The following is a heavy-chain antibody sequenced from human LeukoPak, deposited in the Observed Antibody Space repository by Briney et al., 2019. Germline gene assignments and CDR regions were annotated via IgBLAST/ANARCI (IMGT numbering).Heavy chain of an antibody. CDR2: ISSSGSTI. CDR3: AREDSSGWYDGFDY. Sequence: GGSLRLSCAASGFTFSNYEMNWVRQAPGKGLEWVSYISSSGSTIYYADSVKGRFTISRDNAKNSLYLQMNSLRAEDTAVYYCAREDSSGWYDGFDYWGQGTLVTVSS. J-gene: IGHJ4*02. CDR1: GFTFSNYE. V-gene: IGHV3-48*03. D-gene: IGHD6-19*01.